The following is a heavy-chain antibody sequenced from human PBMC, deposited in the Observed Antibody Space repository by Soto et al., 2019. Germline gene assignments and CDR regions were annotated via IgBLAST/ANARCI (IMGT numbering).Heavy chain of an antibody. V-gene: IGHV3-21*01. CDR3: ASRRLGYCTGGTCPEF. Sequence: EVQLVESGGGLVKPGGSLRLSCAASGFTFSSFNMDWVRQAPGKGLEWVSSISITGNNKYYADSLKGRFTISRDNAQNLLFLQMDSLRPEDTAVYYCASRRLGYCTGGTCPEFWGQGTLVTVTS. J-gene: IGHJ4*02. CDR2: ISITGNNK. D-gene: IGHD2-15*01. CDR1: GFTFSSFN.